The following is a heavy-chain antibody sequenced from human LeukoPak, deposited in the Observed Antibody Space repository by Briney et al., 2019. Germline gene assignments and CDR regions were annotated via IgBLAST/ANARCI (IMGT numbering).Heavy chain of an antibody. Sequence: SETLSLTCAVYGGSFSNYYWSWIRQTPGKGMEWIGEINDNGRINYNPSLMSRVTVSVDTSKNQFSLRLTSVTATDTAIYYCARRWNYGRNYYIDVWGKGATVSVYS. V-gene: IGHV4-34*01. J-gene: IGHJ6*03. CDR3: ARRWNYGRNYYIDV. D-gene: IGHD1-7*01. CDR2: INDNGRI. CDR1: GGSFSNYY.